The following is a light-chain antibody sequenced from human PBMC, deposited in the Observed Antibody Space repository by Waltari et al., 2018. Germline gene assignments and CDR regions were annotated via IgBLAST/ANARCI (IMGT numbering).Light chain of an antibody. CDR1: SDDVDY. J-gene: IGLJ3*02. V-gene: IGLV2-14*03. Sequence: QSALTQPASVSGSPGQSITISCTGRSDDVDYVSWYQQLPGKVPKLLIYYVSNRSSGVAYRSSGSKSGNTASLTISGLQTEDEADYYCASYTHTNPLWVFGGGTKVTVL. CDR2: YVS. CDR3: ASYTHTNPLWV.